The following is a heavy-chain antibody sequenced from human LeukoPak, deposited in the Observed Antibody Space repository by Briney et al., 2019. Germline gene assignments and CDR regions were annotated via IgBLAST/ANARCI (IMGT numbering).Heavy chain of an antibody. Sequence: GASVKVSCKASGGTFSSYAISWVRQAPGQGLEWMGGIIPIFGTANYAQKFQGRVTITADISTSTAYMELSSLRSEDTAVYYCARGGIQLHRFDYWGQGTLVTVSS. CDR3: ARGGIQLHRFDY. CDR1: GGTFSSYA. CDR2: IIPIFGTA. D-gene: IGHD5-18*01. V-gene: IGHV1-69*06. J-gene: IGHJ4*02.